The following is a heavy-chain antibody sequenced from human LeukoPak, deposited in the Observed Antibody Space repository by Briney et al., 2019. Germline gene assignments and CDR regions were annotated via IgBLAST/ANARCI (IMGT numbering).Heavy chain of an antibody. J-gene: IGHJ4*02. CDR3: ARVPTYYDFWSGPRSGWFDY. CDR2: INRSGST. CDR1: GGSFSGFY. D-gene: IGHD3-3*01. V-gene: IGHV4-34*01. Sequence: PSETLSLTCAVYGGSFSGFYWSWIRQPPGKGLEWIGEINRSGSTNYNPSLKSRVTISVDTSKNQFSLKLSSVTAADTAVYYCARVPTYYDFWSGPRSGWFDYWGQGTLVTVSS.